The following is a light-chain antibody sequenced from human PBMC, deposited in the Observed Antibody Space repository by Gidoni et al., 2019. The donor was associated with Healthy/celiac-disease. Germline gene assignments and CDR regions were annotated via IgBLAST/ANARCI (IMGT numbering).Light chain of an antibody. V-gene: IGKV1-9*01. CDR2: AAS. J-gene: IGKJ4*01. CDR3: QQLNSYPSPLT. CDR1: QGISSY. Sequence: IQLTQSPSSLSASVGDRVTITCRASQGISSYLAWYQQKPGKAPKLLIYAASTLQSGVPSRFSGSGSGKDFTLTISSLQPEDFATYYCQQLNSYPSPLTFGGGTKVEIK.